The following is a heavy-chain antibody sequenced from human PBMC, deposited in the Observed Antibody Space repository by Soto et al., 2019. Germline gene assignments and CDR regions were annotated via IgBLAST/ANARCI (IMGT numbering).Heavy chain of an antibody. CDR3: AKLTSGPLPARKLTSGYYGNYGMDA. V-gene: IGHV3-48*01. J-gene: IGHJ6*02. CDR2: ISSSSSTI. CDR1: GFTFSSYS. D-gene: IGHD3-3*01. Sequence: PGGSLRLSCAASGFTFSSYSMNWVRQAPGKGLEWVSYISSSSSTIYYADSVKGRFTISRDNAKNSLYLQMNSLRAEDTAVYYCAKLTSGPLPARKLTSGYYGNYGMDAWGQGTTVTVSS.